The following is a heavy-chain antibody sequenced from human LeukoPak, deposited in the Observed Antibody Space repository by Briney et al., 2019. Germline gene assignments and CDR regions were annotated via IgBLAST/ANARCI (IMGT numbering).Heavy chain of an antibody. D-gene: IGHD6-6*01. CDR3: ASSIAARRQFDY. Sequence: GGSLRLSCAASGFTVSSNYMSWVRQAPGKGLEWVSVIYSGGSTYYADSVKGRFTISRDNSKNTLYLQTNSLRAEDTAVYYCASSIAARRQFDYWGQGTLVTVSS. CDR2: IYSGGST. V-gene: IGHV3-53*01. CDR1: GFTVSSNY. J-gene: IGHJ4*02.